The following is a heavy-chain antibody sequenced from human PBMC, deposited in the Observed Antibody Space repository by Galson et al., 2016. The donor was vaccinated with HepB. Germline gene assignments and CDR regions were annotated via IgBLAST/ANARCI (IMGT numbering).Heavy chain of an antibody. J-gene: IGHJ4*02. V-gene: IGHV3-11*01. CDR1: GFTFSDYH. CDR3: GRGLLGTTTFDY. D-gene: IGHD1-14*01. Sequence: SLRLSCAASGFTFSDYHMTWIRQAPGKGLEWISYIRNSWTPIYYADSVKGRFTISRDNAKNSLYLQMNSLRVEDTAVYYCGRGLLGTTTFDYWGQGTLVTVSS. CDR2: IRNSWTPI.